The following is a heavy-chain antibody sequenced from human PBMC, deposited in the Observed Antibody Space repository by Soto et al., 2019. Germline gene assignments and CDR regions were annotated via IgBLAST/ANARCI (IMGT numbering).Heavy chain of an antibody. V-gene: IGHV3-23*01. CDR3: AKQSVGSSWYPDFDS. Sequence: EVQLLESGGGLEQPGGSLRLTCAASGFTFTDYAMSWVRQAPGKGLEWVSMISSPGGSTYYADSVKGRFTISRDDSTKTVSLQMKSLRAEDTAVYYCAKQSVGSSWYPDFDSWGQGTLVTVSS. CDR1: GFTFTDYA. CDR2: ISSPGGST. J-gene: IGHJ4*02. D-gene: IGHD6-13*01.